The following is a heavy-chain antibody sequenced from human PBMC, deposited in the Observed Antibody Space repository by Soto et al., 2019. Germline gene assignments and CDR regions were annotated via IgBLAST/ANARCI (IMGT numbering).Heavy chain of an antibody. CDR2: ISGTSHDT. V-gene: IGHV3-11*03. D-gene: IGHD2-2*01. J-gene: IGHJ4*02. CDR3: VKYARLADF. Sequence: PGGSLRLSCAASGFTFSDHYMNWIRQTPGKGLEWLSYISGTSHDTNYADSVKGRFTISRDNAKNSLYLQLNSLRAEDSAVYYCVKYARLADFWGQGTLVTVSS. CDR1: GFTFSDHY.